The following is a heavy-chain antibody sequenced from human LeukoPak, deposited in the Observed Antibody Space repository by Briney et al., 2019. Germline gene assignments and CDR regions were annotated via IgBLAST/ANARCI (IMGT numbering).Heavy chain of an antibody. CDR2: IFWNDDK. Sequence: SGPALIKLTQTLALTCTFSGFSLTTTGVGVGWIRQPPGKALEWHAFIFWNDDKTYRPSLKSRLTITKDTSRNQVVLIMTNMDPVDTATYYCAHRARAEVGLYYLDYWRQGTLVTVSS. D-gene: IGHD3-10*01. V-gene: IGHV2-5*01. J-gene: IGHJ4*02. CDR1: GFSLTTTGVG. CDR3: AHRARAEVGLYYLDY.